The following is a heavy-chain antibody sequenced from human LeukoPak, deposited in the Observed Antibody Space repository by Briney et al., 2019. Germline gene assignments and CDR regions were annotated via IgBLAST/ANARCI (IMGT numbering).Heavy chain of an antibody. V-gene: IGHV4-30-2*01. CDR2: IYHSGST. J-gene: IGHJ3*01. CDR3: ARVIVTEGHAFDL. Sequence: SETLSLTCAVSGGSISSGGYSWSWIRQPPGKGLEWIGYIYHSGSTYYNPSLKSRVTISVDRSKNQFSLKLSSVTAADTAVYYCARVIVTEGHAFDLWGQGTMVTVSS. D-gene: IGHD1-26*01. CDR1: GGSISSGGYS.